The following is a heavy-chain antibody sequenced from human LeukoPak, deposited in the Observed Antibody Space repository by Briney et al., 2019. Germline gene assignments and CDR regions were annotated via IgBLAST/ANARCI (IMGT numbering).Heavy chain of an antibody. V-gene: IGHV4-4*07. Sequence: PAETLSLTCTVSGASISSYYWSWIRQPAGKGLEWIGRIYTSGSTNYNPSLKSRVTISVDTSKNQFSLSLSSVTAADTAVYYCARDRYYYDSSGYSTFDYWGQGTLVTVSS. CDR2: IYTSGST. CDR3: ARDRYYYDSSGYSTFDY. J-gene: IGHJ4*02. D-gene: IGHD3-22*01. CDR1: GASISSYY.